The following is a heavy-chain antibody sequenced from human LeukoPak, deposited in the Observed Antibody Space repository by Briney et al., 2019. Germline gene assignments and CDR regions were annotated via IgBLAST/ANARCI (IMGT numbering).Heavy chain of an antibody. CDR2: ISAYNGNT. J-gene: IGHJ4*02. Sequence: ASVKVSCKASGYTFINFYMHWVRQAPGQGLEWMGWISAYNGNTNYAQKLQGRVTMTTDTSTSTAYMELRSLRSDDTAVYYCARGKYYYDSNGYTHPDYWGQGTLVTVSS. CDR3: ARGKYYYDSNGYTHPDY. D-gene: IGHD3-22*01. CDR1: GYTFINFY. V-gene: IGHV1-18*04.